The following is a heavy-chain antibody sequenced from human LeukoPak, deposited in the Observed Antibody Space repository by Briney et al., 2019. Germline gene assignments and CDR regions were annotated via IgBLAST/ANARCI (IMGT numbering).Heavy chain of an antibody. CDR2: IYYSGGT. Sequence: SETLSLTCTVSGGSINSYYWSWIQQPPGKGLEWIGSIYYSGGTHYNPSLKSRVTISLDTSKNQFSLKLSSVIAVDTATYYCARHLAGSCYPWGQGTLVTVSS. CDR1: GGSINSYY. CDR3: ARHLAGSCYP. D-gene: IGHD2-15*01. J-gene: IGHJ5*02. V-gene: IGHV4-59*08.